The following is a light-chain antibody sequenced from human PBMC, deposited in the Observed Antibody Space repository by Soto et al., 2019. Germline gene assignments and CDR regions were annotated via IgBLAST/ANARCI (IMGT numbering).Light chain of an antibody. CDR1: SSDVGGYDY. J-gene: IGLJ3*02. V-gene: IGLV2-8*01. CDR3: QTWGTGPWV. Sequence: QSVLTQPPSASGSPGQSVTISCTGTSSDVGGYDYVSWYQQHPGKAPKLMIYEDTIRPSGVSDRFSGSKSGNTASLTVSGLQAEDEADYYCQTWGTGPWVFGGGTKLTVL. CDR2: EDT.